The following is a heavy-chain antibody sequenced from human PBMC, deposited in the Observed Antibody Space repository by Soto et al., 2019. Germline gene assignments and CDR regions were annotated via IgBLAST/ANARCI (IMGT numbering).Heavy chain of an antibody. D-gene: IGHD6-19*01. J-gene: IGHJ5*02. Sequence: GGSLRLSCAASGLTFSSYAMSWVRQAPGKGLEWVSAISGSGGSTYYADSVKGRFTISRDNSKNTLYLQMNSLRAEDRAVYYCAKWIAVAGTWFDPWGQGTLVTVSS. CDR3: AKWIAVAGTWFDP. CDR1: GLTFSSYA. V-gene: IGHV3-23*01. CDR2: ISGSGGST.